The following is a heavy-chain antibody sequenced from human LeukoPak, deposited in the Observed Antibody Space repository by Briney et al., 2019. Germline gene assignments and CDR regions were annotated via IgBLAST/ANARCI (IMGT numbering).Heavy chain of an antibody. CDR1: GGSLSSYY. V-gene: IGHV4-59*01. CDR2: IYYSGST. D-gene: IGHD6-13*01. J-gene: IGHJ4*02. CDR3: ARKIAAAGVRSPTDETFDY. Sequence: PSGTLSLTCTVSGGSLSSYYWSWIRQPPGKGLEWIGYIYYSGSTNYNPSLKSRVTISVDTSKNQFSLKLSSVTAADTAVYYCARKIAAAGVRSPTDETFDYWGQGTLVTVSS.